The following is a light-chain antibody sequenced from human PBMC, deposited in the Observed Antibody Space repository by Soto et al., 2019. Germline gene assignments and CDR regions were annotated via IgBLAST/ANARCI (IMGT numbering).Light chain of an antibody. J-gene: IGLJ2*01. V-gene: IGLV2-14*01. CDR1: SSDVGGYNY. CDR2: EVS. CDR3: SSYTSSSPLV. Sequence: QSALTQPASVSGSPGQSITISCTGTSSDVGGYNYVSWYQQHPGKAPKLMISEVSNRPSGVSNRFSGSKSGNTASLTISGLQAEEEADYYCSSYTSSSPLVFGGGPKVTVL.